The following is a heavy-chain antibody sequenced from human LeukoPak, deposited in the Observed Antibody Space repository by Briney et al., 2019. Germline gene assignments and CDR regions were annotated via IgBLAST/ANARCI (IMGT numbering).Heavy chain of an antibody. CDR2: IIPIFGTA. J-gene: IGHJ4*02. D-gene: IGHD1-26*01. CDR3: AKDLSPNGVGATE. CDR1: GGTFSSYA. Sequence: SVKVSCKASGGTFSSYAISWVRQAPGQGLEWMGGIIPIFGTANYAQKFQGRVTITADESTSTAYMELSSLRSEDTAVYYCAKDLSPNGVGATEWGQGTLVTVSS. V-gene: IGHV1-69*01.